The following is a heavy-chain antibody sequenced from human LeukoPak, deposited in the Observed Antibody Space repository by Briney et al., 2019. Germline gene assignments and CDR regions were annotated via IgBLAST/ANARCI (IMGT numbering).Heavy chain of an antibody. J-gene: IGHJ1*01. Sequence: GGSLRLSCAASGFTFSNAWMSWVRQAPGKGLECVGRIKSKTDGGTTDYAAPVKGRFTISRDDSKNTLYLQMNSLKTEDTAVYYCTTDRRGNWNYEHWGQGTLVTVSS. CDR3: TTDRRGNWNYEH. CDR1: GFTFSNAW. V-gene: IGHV3-15*01. D-gene: IGHD1-7*01. CDR2: IKSKTDGGTT.